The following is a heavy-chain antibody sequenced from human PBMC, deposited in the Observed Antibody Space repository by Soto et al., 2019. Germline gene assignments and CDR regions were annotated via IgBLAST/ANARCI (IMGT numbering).Heavy chain of an antibody. CDR2: INHSGST. CDR1: GGSFSGYY. D-gene: IGHD6-13*01. CDR3: ARGRGSSWSGNYYGMDV. V-gene: IGHV4-34*01. Sequence: QVQLQQWGAGLLKPSETLSLTCAVYGGSFSGYYWSWIRQPPGKGLEWIGEINHSGSTNYNPSLKSRVTISVDTSKNQFSLKLSSVTAADTAVYYCARGRGSSWSGNYYGMDVWGQGTTVTVSS. J-gene: IGHJ6*02.